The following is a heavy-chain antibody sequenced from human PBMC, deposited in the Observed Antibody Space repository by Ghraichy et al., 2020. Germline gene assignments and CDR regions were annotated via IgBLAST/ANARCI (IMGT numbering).Heavy chain of an antibody. Sequence: SQTLSLTCAISGDSVSSNSAAWNWIRQSPSRGLEWLGRTYYRSKWYNDYAVSVKSRITINPDTSKNQFSLQLNSVTPEDTAVYYCARDSPLAGDTAIRPYYYGMDVWGQGTTVTVSS. CDR2: TYYRSKWYN. D-gene: IGHD5-18*01. CDR3: ARDSPLAGDTAIRPYYYGMDV. V-gene: IGHV6-1*01. CDR1: GDSVSSNSAA. J-gene: IGHJ6*02.